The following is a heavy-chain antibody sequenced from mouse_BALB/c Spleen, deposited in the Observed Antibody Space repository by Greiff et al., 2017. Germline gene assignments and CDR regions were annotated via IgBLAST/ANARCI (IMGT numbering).Heavy chain of an antibody. CDR3: THYGSSYDYAMDD. Sequence: EVQLQQSGTVLARPGASVKMSCKASGYTFTSYWMHWVKQRPGQGLEWIGAIYPGNSDTSYNQKFKGKAKLTAVTSTSTAYMELSSLTNEDSAVYYCTHYGSSYDYAMDDWGQGTSVTVAS. D-gene: IGHD1-1*01. V-gene: IGHV1-5*01. J-gene: IGHJ4*01. CDR1: GYTFTSYW. CDR2: IYPGNSDT.